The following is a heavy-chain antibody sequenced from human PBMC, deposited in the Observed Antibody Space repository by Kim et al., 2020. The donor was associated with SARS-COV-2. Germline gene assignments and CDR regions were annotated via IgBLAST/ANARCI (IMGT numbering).Heavy chain of an antibody. CDR2: ISGSGGST. CDR1: GFTFSSYA. J-gene: IGHJ6*02. D-gene: IGHD3-16*02. V-gene: IGHV3-23*01. Sequence: GGSLRLSCAASGFTFSSYAMSWVRQAPGKGLEWVSAISGSGGSTYYADSVKGRFTISRDNSKNTLYLQMNSLRAEDTAVYYCANTLPGGYLWPHYYYYYGMDVWGQGTTVTVSS. CDR3: ANTLPGGYLWPHYYYYYGMDV.